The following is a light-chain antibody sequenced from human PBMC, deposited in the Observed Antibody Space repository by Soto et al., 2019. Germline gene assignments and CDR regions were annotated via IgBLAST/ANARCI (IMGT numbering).Light chain of an antibody. V-gene: IGLV1-44*01. Sequence: QSVLTQPPSASGAPGQRVTISCSGSTSNIGSNSVNWYQQVPGTAPRLLIYGSNQRPSGVPDRFSASKSGTSASLVISGLQSEDEGSYYCAAWDDSLLGMFGGGTKLTVL. CDR3: AAWDDSLLGM. CDR2: GSN. J-gene: IGLJ3*02. CDR1: TSNIGSNS.